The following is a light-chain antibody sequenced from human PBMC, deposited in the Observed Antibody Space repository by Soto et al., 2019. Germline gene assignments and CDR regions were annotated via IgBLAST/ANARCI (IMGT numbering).Light chain of an antibody. Sequence: IVFTQSPATLSLSTGERATLPCRASQSVSSYLAWYQQKPGQAPRLLIYDASNRATGIPARFSGSGSGTDFTLTISSLEPEDFAVYYCQQRSNWPLTFGGGTNVDIK. CDR1: QSVSSY. J-gene: IGKJ3*01. CDR3: QQRSNWPLT. CDR2: DAS. V-gene: IGKV3-11*01.